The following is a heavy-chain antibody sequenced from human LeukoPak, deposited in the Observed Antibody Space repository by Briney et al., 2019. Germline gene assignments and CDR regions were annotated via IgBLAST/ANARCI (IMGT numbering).Heavy chain of an antibody. CDR1: GFTLSSYE. CDR2: LYSGGST. Sequence: GGSLRLSCAASGFTLSSYEMNWIRQAPGKGLEWVSLLYSGGSTYYADSVKGRFTISRDNSKNTLYLQMNSLRAEDTGVYYCARIDSWGQGTLVTVSS. CDR3: ARIDS. V-gene: IGHV3-66*01. J-gene: IGHJ5*01.